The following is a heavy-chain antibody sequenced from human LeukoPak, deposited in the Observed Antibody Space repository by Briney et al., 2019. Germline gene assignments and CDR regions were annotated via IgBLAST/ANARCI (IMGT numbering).Heavy chain of an antibody. J-gene: IGHJ4*02. CDR2: IKQDGSED. V-gene: IGHV3-7*01. Sequence: PGGSLRLSCEASGCRLSSYWMSWVRQAPGKGLEWVANIKQDGSEDYYVDSGKGRFAIARDNAKNSLYLQMNSLSAEATAVYYCARDRDSGSISWYFLFDYWGQGSLVTVSS. D-gene: IGHD2-2*01. CDR1: GCRLSSYW. CDR3: ARDRDSGSISWYFLFDY.